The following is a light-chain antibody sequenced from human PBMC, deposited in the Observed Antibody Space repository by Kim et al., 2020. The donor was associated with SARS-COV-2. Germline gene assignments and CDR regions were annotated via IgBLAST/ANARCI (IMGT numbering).Light chain of an antibody. V-gene: IGLV3-9*01. CDR2: RDD. Sequence: SYELTQPLSVSVALGQTARITCGGNNIVRKNVHWYQQKAGQAPVLVIYRDDNRPSGIPERFSGSNSGNTATLTISRAQAGDEADYYCQVWDSSTVVFGGGTKSPS. CDR1: NIVRKN. CDR3: QVWDSSTVV. J-gene: IGLJ2*01.